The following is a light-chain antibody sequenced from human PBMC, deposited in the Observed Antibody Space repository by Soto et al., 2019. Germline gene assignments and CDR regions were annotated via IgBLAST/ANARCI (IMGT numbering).Light chain of an antibody. CDR3: SSYSSSGTLYV. Sequence: QSALTQPASVSGSPGQSITISCTGSSSDVGDYNYVAWYQQHPDKDPKLMIFDVSSRPSGVSNRFSGSKSGSTASLTISGLQAEDDADYFCSSYSSSGTLYVFGTGTKLTVL. CDR1: SSDVGDYNY. CDR2: DVS. V-gene: IGLV2-14*03. J-gene: IGLJ1*01.